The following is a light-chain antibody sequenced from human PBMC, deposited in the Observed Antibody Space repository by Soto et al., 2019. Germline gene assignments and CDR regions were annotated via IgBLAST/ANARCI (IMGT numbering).Light chain of an antibody. Sequence: DIQMTQSPSSLSASVGDRVTITCQANQDINNYLNWYQQTPGKAPKLLIYDASNLETGVPSRFSGSGSRTDFTFAISSLQPEDTGTYYCQQYDNVPPTFGQGTHWRL. CDR2: DAS. V-gene: IGKV1-33*01. CDR3: QQYDNVPPT. CDR1: QDINNY. J-gene: IGKJ5*01.